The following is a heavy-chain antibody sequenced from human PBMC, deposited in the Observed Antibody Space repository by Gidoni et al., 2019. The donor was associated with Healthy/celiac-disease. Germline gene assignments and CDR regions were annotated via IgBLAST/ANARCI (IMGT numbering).Heavy chain of an antibody. CDR1: AFTFSSYS. CDR2: IGSSSSTI. Sequence: ELQLVGFGGGLLQPRGFLRLACAAAAFTFSSYSMNWVRQASGKGLEWVSYIGSSSSTIDYADSVKGRFTISRDNAKNSLYLQMNSLRAEDTAVYYCARDGVIVGAYDAFDIWGQGTMVTVSS. V-gene: IGHV3-48*01. J-gene: IGHJ3*02. D-gene: IGHD1-26*01. CDR3: ARDGVIVGAYDAFDI.